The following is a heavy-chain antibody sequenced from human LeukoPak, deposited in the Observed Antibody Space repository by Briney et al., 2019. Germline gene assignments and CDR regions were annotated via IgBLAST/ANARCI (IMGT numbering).Heavy chain of an antibody. D-gene: IGHD2-15*01. V-gene: IGHV3-30*19. Sequence: GGSLRLSCAASGFIFSAYGIHWVRQAPGKGLEWVAVIPYGGIIKYYAESVKGRFTISRDSSKNTVYCARLGLDCSGGSCSGIDGFDIWGQGTTVTVSS. CDR2: IPYGGIIK. CDR3: DGFDI. CDR1: GFIFSAYG. J-gene: IGHJ3*02.